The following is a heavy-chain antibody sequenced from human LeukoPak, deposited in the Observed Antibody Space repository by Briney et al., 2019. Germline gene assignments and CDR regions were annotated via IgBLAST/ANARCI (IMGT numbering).Heavy chain of an antibody. Sequence: QSGGSLRLSCAASGFTFYDYAMHWVRQAPGKGLEWVSLISGDGRDAYYGDFVKGRFTISRDNINNSLYLQMNNLRTEDTALYYCAKDRVLAYQDTADSFDMCGQGTVVTVSS. CDR3: AKDRVLAYQDTADSFDM. V-gene: IGHV3-43*02. CDR1: GFTFYDYA. D-gene: IGHD2-21*01. CDR2: ISGDGRDA. J-gene: IGHJ3*02.